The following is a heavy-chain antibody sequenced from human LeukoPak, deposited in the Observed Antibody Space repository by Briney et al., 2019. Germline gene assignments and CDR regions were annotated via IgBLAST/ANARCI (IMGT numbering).Heavy chain of an antibody. CDR3: AKDFRIGYSAHFDY. V-gene: IGHV3-23*01. CDR2: IYENGGTT. J-gene: IGHJ4*02. Sequence: GGSLRLSCVGSGFTFRSHAMSWVRQAPEKGLEFVSGIYENGGTTYYADSVKGRFSISRDNSKNTLYLQMDSLRGEGTAVYYCAKDFRIGYSAHFDYWGQGALVTVSS. D-gene: IGHD2-21*01. CDR1: GFTFRSHA.